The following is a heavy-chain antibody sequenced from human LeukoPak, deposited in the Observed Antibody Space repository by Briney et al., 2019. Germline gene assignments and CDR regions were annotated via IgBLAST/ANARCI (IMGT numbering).Heavy chain of an antibody. CDR3: AKDFRIGYSAHFDY. V-gene: IGHV3-23*01. CDR2: IYENGGTT. J-gene: IGHJ4*02. Sequence: GGSLRLSCVGSGFTFRSHAMSWVRQAPEKGLEFVSGIYENGGTTYYADSVKGRFSISRDNSKNTLYLQMDSLRGEGTAVYYCAKDFRIGYSAHFDYWGQGALVTVSS. D-gene: IGHD2-21*01. CDR1: GFTFRSHA.